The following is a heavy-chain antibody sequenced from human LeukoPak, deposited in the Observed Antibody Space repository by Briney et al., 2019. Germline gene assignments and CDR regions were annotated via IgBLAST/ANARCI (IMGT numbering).Heavy chain of an antibody. CDR3: AKDFRIGYSAHFDY. V-gene: IGHV3-23*01. CDR2: IYENGGTT. J-gene: IGHJ4*02. Sequence: GGSLRLSCVGSGFTFRSHAMSWVRQAPEKGLEFVSGIYENGGTTYYADSVKGRFSISRDNSKNTLYLQMDSLRGEGTAVYYCAKDFRIGYSAHFDYWGQGALVTVSS. D-gene: IGHD2-21*01. CDR1: GFTFRSHA.